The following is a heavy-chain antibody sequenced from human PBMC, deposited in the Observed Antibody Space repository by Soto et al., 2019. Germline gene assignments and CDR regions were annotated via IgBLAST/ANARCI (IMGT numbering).Heavy chain of an antibody. V-gene: IGHV3-23*01. CDR1: GFTFSSYA. J-gene: IGHJ5*02. Sequence: GGSLRLSCAASGFTFSSYAMSWVRQAPGKGLEWVSAISGSGGSTYYADSVKGRFTISRDNAKNSVYLQMDSLRVEDTAVYYCAREGALKPFSSWGQGALVTVSS. CDR2: ISGSGGST. CDR3: AREGALKPFSS.